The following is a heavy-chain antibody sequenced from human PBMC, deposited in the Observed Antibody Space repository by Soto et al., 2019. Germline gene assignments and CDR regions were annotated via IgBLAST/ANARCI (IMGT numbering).Heavy chain of an antibody. CDR2: ISNSGATI. D-gene: IGHD3-16*01. V-gene: IGHV3-11*01. J-gene: IGHJ5*02. Sequence: QVQLVESGGDLVKPGGSLRLSCSASGFTFSDHYMGWIRQAPGRGLEWIAYISNSGATIYYTDSVKGRFTISRDNAKNSLFLQMNSLRSEDAAVYSCARLPYPRGWYDPWGQGTLVTVSS. CDR1: GFTFSDHY. CDR3: ARLPYPRGWYDP.